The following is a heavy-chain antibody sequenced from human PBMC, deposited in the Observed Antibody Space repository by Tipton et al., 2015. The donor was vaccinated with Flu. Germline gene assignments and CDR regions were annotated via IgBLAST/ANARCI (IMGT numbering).Heavy chain of an antibody. CDR2: IYSSGTT. D-gene: IGHD3-10*01. CDR3: ARGSGSGTLVIFDF. J-gene: IGHJ4*02. CDR1: GGSLSSFY. Sequence: TLSLTCTVSGGSLSSFYWSWIRQPAGKGLEWIGRIYSSGTTNFNASLKSRLTMSVDASKKQFSLTLSSVTAADTAVYYCARGSGSGTLVIFDFWGQGTVVTVSS. V-gene: IGHV4-4*07.